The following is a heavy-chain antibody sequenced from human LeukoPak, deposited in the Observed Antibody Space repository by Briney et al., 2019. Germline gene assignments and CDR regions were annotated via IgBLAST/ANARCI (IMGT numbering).Heavy chain of an antibody. D-gene: IGHD3-22*01. J-gene: IGHJ3*02. CDR2: IYTSGST. CDR1: GGSISSGSYY. CDR3: ATMYYDSSGYAFDI. V-gene: IGHV4-61*02. Sequence: SETLSLTCTVSGGSISSGSYYWSWIRQPAGKGLEWIGRIYTSGSTNYNPCLKSRVTISVDTSKNQFSLKLSSVTAADTAVYYCATMYYDSSGYAFDIWGQGTMVTVSS.